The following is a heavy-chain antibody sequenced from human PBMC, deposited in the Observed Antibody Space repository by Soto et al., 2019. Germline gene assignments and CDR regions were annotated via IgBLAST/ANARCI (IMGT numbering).Heavy chain of an antibody. CDR2: IYYSEST. J-gene: IGHJ6*02. CDR3: ARGIEGWYQGRYYYGMDV. Sequence: SETLSLTCTVSGGSISSSHYYWGWIRQPPGKGLEWIGSIYYSESTYYNPSLKSRVTISLDTSKNQFSLKLSSVTAADTAVYYCARGIEGWYQGRYYYGMDVWGQGTTVTVSS. V-gene: IGHV4-39*01. CDR1: GGSISSSHYY. D-gene: IGHD6-19*01.